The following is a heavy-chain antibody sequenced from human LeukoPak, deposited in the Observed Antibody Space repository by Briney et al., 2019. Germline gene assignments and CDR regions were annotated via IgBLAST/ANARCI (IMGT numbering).Heavy chain of an antibody. D-gene: IGHD6-13*01. Sequence: PGGSLRLSCAASGFSFSDYWMTWVRQAPGKGLEWVANIKQDESEKYYVDSVKGRFTISRDNSKNTLYLQMNSLRAEDTAVYYCARAPRISSSWYWFDPWGQGTLVTVSS. CDR2: IKQDESEK. CDR3: ARAPRISSSWYWFDP. V-gene: IGHV3-7*01. CDR1: GFSFSDYW. J-gene: IGHJ5*02.